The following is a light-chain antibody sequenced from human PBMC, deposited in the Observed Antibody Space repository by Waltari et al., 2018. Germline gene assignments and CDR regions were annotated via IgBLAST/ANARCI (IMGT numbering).Light chain of an antibody. J-gene: IGKJ4*01. V-gene: IGKV2-29*02. Sequence: EIVMTQTPLSLSVTPGEPAPIPCKPNQSPLHTDGTTYSYWYLHQAGHSPHLLLYEVSTRFSGVPDRFSGSGSGTDFTLKISRVEAEDVGFYYCMQGVNLPLTFGGGTK. CDR2: EVS. CDR3: MQGVNLPLT. CDR1: QSPLHTDGTTY.